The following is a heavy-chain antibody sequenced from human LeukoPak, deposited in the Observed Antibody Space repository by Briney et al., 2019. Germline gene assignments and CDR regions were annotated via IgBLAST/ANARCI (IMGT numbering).Heavy chain of an antibody. D-gene: IGHD5-18*01. CDR1: GGSISSGGYY. Sequence: SQTLSLTCTVSGGSISSGGYYWSWIRQHPGKGLEWIGYIYYSGSTNYNPSLKSRVTISVDTSKNQFSLKLSSVTAADTAVYYCASRVKSDSYGYWFDPWGQGTLVTVSS. CDR2: IYYSGST. V-gene: IGHV4-31*03. CDR3: ASRVKSDSYGYWFDP. J-gene: IGHJ5*02.